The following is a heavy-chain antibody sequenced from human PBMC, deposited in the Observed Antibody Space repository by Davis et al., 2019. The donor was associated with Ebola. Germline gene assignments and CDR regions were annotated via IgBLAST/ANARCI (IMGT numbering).Heavy chain of an antibody. V-gene: IGHV1-8*01. D-gene: IGHD4-11*01. J-gene: IGHJ6*02. CDR3: ARDLTTKFPYYYYGMDV. CDR2: MNPNSGNT. Sequence: AASVKVSCKASGYTFTSYDINWVRQATGQGLEWMGWMNPNSGNTGYAQKFQGRVTMTRNTSISTAYMELSSLRSEDTAVYYCARDLTTKFPYYYYGMDVWGQGTTVTVSS. CDR1: GYTFTSYD.